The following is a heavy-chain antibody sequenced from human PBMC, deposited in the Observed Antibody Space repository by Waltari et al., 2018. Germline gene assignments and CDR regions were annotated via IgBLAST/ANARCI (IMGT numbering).Heavy chain of an antibody. CDR1: GFAAHTFYSAY. Sequence: EVQLVESGGGLVQPGGSLRLSCVVSGFAAHTFYSAYMSWVRQAQMGGLGWIGRIKTNSEGATTEFAAPLKGRFSISRDDSKKTLYLQLSSLEKDDTAVYYCVTDRGNFDYWGQGTLVTVSS. V-gene: IGHV3-15*01. J-gene: IGHJ4*02. D-gene: IGHD6-25*01. CDR3: VTDRGNFDY. CDR2: IKTNSEGATT.